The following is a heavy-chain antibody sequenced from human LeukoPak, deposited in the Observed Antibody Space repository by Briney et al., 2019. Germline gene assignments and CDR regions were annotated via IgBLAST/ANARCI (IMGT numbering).Heavy chain of an antibody. Sequence: GGSLRLSCAASGFTFSSYAMSWVRQAPGKGLEWVSGIRDSGDITYYADSVKGRFTISRDNFKNTLYLQMNSLRAEDTAVYYCAKPPRDTMTAAENWGQGALVTVSS. CDR1: GFTFSSYA. D-gene: IGHD6-13*01. J-gene: IGHJ4*02. CDR3: AKPPRDTMTAAEN. V-gene: IGHV3-23*01. CDR2: IRDSGDIT.